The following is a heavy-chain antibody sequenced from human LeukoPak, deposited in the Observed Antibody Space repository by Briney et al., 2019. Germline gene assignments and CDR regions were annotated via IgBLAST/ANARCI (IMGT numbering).Heavy chain of an antibody. V-gene: IGHV3-48*02. CDR3: ARTYSSSYYYGMDV. CDR2: ISSSSSTI. CDR1: GFTFSSYS. Sequence: PGGSLRLSCAASGFTFSSYSMNWVRQAPGKGLKWVSYISSSSSTIYYADSVKGRFTISRDNAKNSLYLQMNSLRDEDTAVYYCARTYSSSYYYGMDVWGQGTTVTVSS. D-gene: IGHD6-19*01. J-gene: IGHJ6*02.